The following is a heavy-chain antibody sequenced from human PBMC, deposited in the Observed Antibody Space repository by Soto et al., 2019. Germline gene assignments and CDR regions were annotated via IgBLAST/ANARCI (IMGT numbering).Heavy chain of an antibody. CDR1: GYTFTSYA. Sequence: VASVKVSCKASGYTFTSYAMHWVRQAPGQRLEWMGWINAGNGNTKYSQKFQGRVTITRDTSASTAYMELSSLRSEDTAVYYCARVDGYCSGGSCSTYYYYGMDVWGQGTTVTVSS. CDR2: INAGNGNT. CDR3: ARVDGYCSGGSCSTYYYYGMDV. J-gene: IGHJ6*02. D-gene: IGHD2-15*01. V-gene: IGHV1-3*01.